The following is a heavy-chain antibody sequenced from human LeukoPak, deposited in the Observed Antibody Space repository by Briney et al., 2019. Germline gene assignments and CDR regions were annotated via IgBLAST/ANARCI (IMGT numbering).Heavy chain of an antibody. CDR3: ARVSVPSVYDSSGYYY. CDR2: ISAYNGNT. CDR1: GYTFTSYG. J-gene: IGHJ4*02. V-gene: IGHV1-18*01. Sequence: GASVKVSCKASGYTFTSYGISWVRQAPGQGLEWMGWISAYNGNTNYAQKLQGRVTMTTDTSTSTAYMELRSLRSDDTAVYYCARVSVPSVYDSSGYYYWGQGTLVTVSS. D-gene: IGHD3-22*01.